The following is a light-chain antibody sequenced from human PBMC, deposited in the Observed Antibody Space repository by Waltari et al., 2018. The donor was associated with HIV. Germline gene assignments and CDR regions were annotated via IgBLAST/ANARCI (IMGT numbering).Light chain of an antibody. Sequence: QSVLPQPPSASGTPGQRVTISCSGSNSNIGSNSVNWYQQPPGTAPKLLIYSSTTRPLGVPDRFSGSKSGTSASLAISGLQSEDEADYYCAAWDDSRNAHVVFGGGTKLTVL. CDR2: SST. V-gene: IGLV1-44*01. CDR1: NSNIGSNS. CDR3: AAWDDSRNAHVV. J-gene: IGLJ2*01.